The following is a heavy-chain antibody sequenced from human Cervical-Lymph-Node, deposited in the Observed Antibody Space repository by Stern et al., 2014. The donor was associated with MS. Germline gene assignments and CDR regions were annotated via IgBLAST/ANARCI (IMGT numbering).Heavy chain of an antibody. CDR3: VRVWSLGYDSSGYPFDY. D-gene: IGHD3-22*01. CDR2: ISPYNGNT. J-gene: IGHJ4*02. V-gene: IGHV1-18*01. CDR1: GYAFINYG. Sequence: QVQLVESGAEVKKPGASVKVSCKASGYAFINYGLSWVRQAPGQGLEWMGWISPYNGNTNYAQKFQGRVTLTTDTSARITNMELRSLRSDDTAVYYCVRVWSLGYDSSGYPFDYWGQGTLVTVSS.